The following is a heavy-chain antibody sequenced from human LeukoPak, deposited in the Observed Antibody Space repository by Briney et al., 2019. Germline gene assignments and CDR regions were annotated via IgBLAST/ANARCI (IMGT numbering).Heavy chain of an antibody. V-gene: IGHV3-7*03. CDR1: GFTFSNFW. J-gene: IGHJ3*02. Sequence: PGGSLRLSCTASGFTFSNFWMGWVRQAPGKGLEWVANIKQDETEKFYLGSVKGRFTISRDNAKNSLYLQMNSLRAEDTAVYYCAKDDRWSIDIVVVPAAFSPAFDIWGQGTMVTVSS. CDR3: AKDDRWSIDIVVVPAAFSPAFDI. D-gene: IGHD2-2*01. CDR2: IKQDETEK.